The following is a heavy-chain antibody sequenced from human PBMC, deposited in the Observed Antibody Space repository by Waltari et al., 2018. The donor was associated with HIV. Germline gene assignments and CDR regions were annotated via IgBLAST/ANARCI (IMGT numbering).Heavy chain of an antibody. CDR3: ARAQSHDAFDI. Sequence: EVQLVESGGGPVKPGGSLRLSCAASGFSFSSYSMNWVRQAPGKGLEWVASITTTSYYIYYADSVKGRFSISRDNAKNSLYLQMNSLRAEDTAVYYCARAQSHDAFDIWGQGTMVTVSS. V-gene: IGHV3-21*01. CDR1: GFSFSSYS. J-gene: IGHJ3*02. CDR2: ITTTSYYI.